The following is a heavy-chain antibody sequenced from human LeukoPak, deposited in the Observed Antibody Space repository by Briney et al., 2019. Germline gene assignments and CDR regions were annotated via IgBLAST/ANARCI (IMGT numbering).Heavy chain of an antibody. J-gene: IGHJ4*02. Sequence: GGSLRLSCAASGFTFSSYWMSWVRQAPGKGLEWVSSISSSSSYIYYADSVKGRFTISRDNAKNSLYLQMNSLRAEDTAVYYCARGSGSFDYWGQGTLVTVSS. V-gene: IGHV3-21*01. CDR2: ISSSSSYI. D-gene: IGHD2-15*01. CDR3: ARGSGSFDY. CDR1: GFTFSSYW.